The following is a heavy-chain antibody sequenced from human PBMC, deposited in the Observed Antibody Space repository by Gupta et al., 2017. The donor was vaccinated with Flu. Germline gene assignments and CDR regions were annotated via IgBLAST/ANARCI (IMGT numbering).Heavy chain of an antibody. CDR1: GFNFEDDA. CDR3: VKDSIGYHLITGSGLDV. D-gene: IGHD2-15*01. J-gene: IGHJ6*02. Sequence: DVQLVESGGALVKPGRSLRLSCEASGFNFEDDAMHWVRPVPGKGLEGVSGISWNSGTTGYADSVKGRLTVSRDNAKKSLYLQMESLRVEDTALYYCVKDSIGYHLITGSGLDVWGQGTTVIVSS. V-gene: IGHV3-9*01. CDR2: ISWNSGTT.